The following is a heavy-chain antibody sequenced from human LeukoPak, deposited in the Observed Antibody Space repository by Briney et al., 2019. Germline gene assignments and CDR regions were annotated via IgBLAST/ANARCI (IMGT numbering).Heavy chain of an antibody. V-gene: IGHV4-38-2*02. Sequence: SETLSLTCTVSGYSISSGYYWGWIRQPPGKGLEWIGSIYHSGSTYYNPSLKSRVTISVDTSKNQFSLKLSSVTAADTAVYYCARGEGGDYIWDVWGQGTTVTVSS. CDR1: GYSISSGYY. D-gene: IGHD4-17*01. CDR2: IYHSGST. J-gene: IGHJ6*02. CDR3: ARGEGGDYIWDV.